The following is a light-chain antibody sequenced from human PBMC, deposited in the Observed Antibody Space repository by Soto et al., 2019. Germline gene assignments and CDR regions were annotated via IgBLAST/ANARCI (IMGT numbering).Light chain of an antibody. Sequence: DIQLTQSPSFLSASVGDRITITCRASQGISSYLAWYQQKPGEAPKLLIHTASTLQSGVPSRFSGSGSGTEFTLTISSLLPEDFATYYCQQRNSYPITFGQGTRLEIK. V-gene: IGKV1-9*01. CDR2: TAS. CDR1: QGISSY. CDR3: QQRNSYPIT. J-gene: IGKJ5*01.